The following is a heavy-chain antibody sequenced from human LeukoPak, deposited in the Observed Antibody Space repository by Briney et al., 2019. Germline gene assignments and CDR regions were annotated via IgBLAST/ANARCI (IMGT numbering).Heavy chain of an antibody. J-gene: IGHJ6*03. Sequence: GASVKVSCKASGYTFTSYYMHWVRQAPGQGLEWMGIINPSGGSTSYAQKFQGRVTMTRDMSTSTVYMELSSLRSEDTAVYYCARARSLRLYYYYYMDVWGKGTTVTVSS. CDR2: INPSGGST. CDR3: ARARSLRLYYYYYMDV. D-gene: IGHD5-12*01. CDR1: GYTFTSYY. V-gene: IGHV1-46*01.